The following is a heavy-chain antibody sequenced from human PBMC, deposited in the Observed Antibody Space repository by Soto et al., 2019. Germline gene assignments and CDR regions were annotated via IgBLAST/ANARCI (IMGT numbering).Heavy chain of an antibody. CDR1: GGSISSYY. CDR2: IYYSGST. J-gene: IGHJ5*02. Sequence: PPETLSLPSTVPGGSISSYYWSWIRQPPGKGLEWIGYIYYSGSTNYNPSLKSRVTISVDTSKNQFSLKLSSVTAADTAVYYCARVAGGWFDPWGQGTLVTVS. D-gene: IGHD2-15*01. CDR3: ARVAGGWFDP. V-gene: IGHV4-59*01.